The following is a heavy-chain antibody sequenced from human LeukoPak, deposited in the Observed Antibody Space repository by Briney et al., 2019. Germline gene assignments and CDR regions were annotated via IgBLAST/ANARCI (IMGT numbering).Heavy chain of an antibody. CDR3: AREVAYGGNAIGY. V-gene: IGHV4-59*01. Sequence: SETLSLTFSVSSDSISSFYWSWIRQPPGKGLEWIGYILYSGSANHNPSLQSRVTMSLDTSKNQFSLKLSSVTAADTAVYYCAREVAYGGNAIGYWGQGTLVTVSS. CDR2: ILYSGSA. J-gene: IGHJ4*02. CDR1: SDSISSFY. D-gene: IGHD4-23*01.